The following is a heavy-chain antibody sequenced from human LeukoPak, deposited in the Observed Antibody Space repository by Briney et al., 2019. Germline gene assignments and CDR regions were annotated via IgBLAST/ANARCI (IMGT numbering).Heavy chain of an antibody. V-gene: IGHV1-2*02. CDR2: INPNSGGT. Sequence: ASVKVSCTASGYTFTSYGISWVRQAPGQGLEWMGWINPNSGGTNYAQKFQGRVTMTRDTSISTAYMELSRLRSDDTAVYYCVEGGIAPLNWFDPWGQGTLVTVSS. CDR3: VEGGIAPLNWFDP. D-gene: IGHD6-13*01. CDR1: GYTFTSYG. J-gene: IGHJ5*02.